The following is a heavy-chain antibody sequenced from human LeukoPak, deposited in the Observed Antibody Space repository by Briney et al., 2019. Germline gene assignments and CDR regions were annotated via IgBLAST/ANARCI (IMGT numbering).Heavy chain of an antibody. Sequence: SSETLSLTCTVSGGSISSYYWSWTRQPPGKGLEWIGYIYYSGSTNYNPSLKSRVTISVDTSKNQFSLKLSSVTAADTAVYYCARDHGYSSGWADYYGMDVWGQGTTVTVSS. CDR2: IYYSGST. CDR3: ARDHGYSSGWADYYGMDV. D-gene: IGHD6-19*01. J-gene: IGHJ6*02. CDR1: GGSISSYY. V-gene: IGHV4-59*01.